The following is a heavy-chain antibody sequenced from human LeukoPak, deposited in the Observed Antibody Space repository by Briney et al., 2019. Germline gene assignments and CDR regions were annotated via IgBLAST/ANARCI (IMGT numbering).Heavy chain of an antibody. J-gene: IGHJ4*02. CDR2: IYYSGST. CDR1: GGSISSSSYY. V-gene: IGHV4-39*07. CDR3: ARVRYYDSSGYPAYYFDY. D-gene: IGHD3-22*01. Sequence: SETLSLTCTVSGGSISSSSYYWGWIRQPPGKGLEWLGSIYYSGSTYYNPSLKSRVTISVDTSKNQFSLKLSSVTAADTAVYYCARVRYYDSSGYPAYYFDYWGQGTLVTVSS.